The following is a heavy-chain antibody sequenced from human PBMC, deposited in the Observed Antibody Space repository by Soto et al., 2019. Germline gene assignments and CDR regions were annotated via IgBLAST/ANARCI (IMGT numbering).Heavy chain of an antibody. J-gene: IGHJ6*02. Sequence: SQTLSLTCAISGDSASSNSAAWNWIRQSPSRGLKWLGRTYYRSKWYNDYAVSVESRIILNPDTSRNQFSLQLNSVTPEYTAVYFCARAKEYTSSSGMDVWGQGITVTVS. CDR2: TYYRSKWYN. V-gene: IGHV6-1*01. CDR1: GDSASSNSAA. D-gene: IGHD6-6*01. CDR3: ARAKEYTSSSGMDV.